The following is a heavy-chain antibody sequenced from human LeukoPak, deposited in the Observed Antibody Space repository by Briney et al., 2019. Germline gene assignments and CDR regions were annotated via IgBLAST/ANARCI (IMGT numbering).Heavy chain of an antibody. D-gene: IGHD4-17*01. CDR3: ATNSTVTRVGFDY. CDR2: ISSSGINI. J-gene: IGHJ4*02. CDR1: GFTFSSYS. V-gene: IGHV3-21*01. Sequence: GGSLRLSCAASGFTFSSYSMNWVRQAPGKGLEWVSSISSSGINIYYADSVKGRFTISRDNAKSSLYLQMSSLRAEDMAVYYCATNSTVTRVGFDYWGQGTLVTVSS.